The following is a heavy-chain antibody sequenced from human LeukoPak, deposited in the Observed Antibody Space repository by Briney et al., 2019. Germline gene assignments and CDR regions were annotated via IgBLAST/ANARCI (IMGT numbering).Heavy chain of an antibody. J-gene: IGHJ5*02. Sequence: KPSETLSLTCAVYGGSFSGYYCTWIRQTPGKGLEWIGEIHPSGSTNYNTSLKSRVTISLDTSKNQFSLKLSSVTAADTAMYFCARSLGERWLQFLDWFDPWGQGTLVTVSS. CDR1: GGSFSGYY. CDR3: ARSLGERWLQFLDWFDP. V-gene: IGHV4-34*01. CDR2: IHPSGST. D-gene: IGHD5-24*01.